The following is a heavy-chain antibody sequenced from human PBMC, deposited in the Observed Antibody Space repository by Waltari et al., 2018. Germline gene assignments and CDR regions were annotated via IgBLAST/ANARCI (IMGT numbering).Heavy chain of an antibody. J-gene: IGHJ4*02. CDR2: MSSGASTI. CDR3: ARGEGGANEY. V-gene: IGHV3-48*03. D-gene: IGHD1-26*01. Sequence: EVQLVESGGGLVQPGGSLRLFCAASGFTFRNYEMNWVRQAPGKGLGWVSYMSSGASTIYYADSVKGRFTISRDNAKNSVYLQMNSLRVEDTAIYYCARGEGGANEYWGQGSLVTVSS. CDR1: GFTFRNYE.